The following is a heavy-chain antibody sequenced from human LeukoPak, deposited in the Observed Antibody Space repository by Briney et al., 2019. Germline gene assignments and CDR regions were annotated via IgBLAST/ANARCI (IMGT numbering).Heavy chain of an antibody. Sequence: SGPTLVNPTQTPTLTCTFSGFSLSTSGVGVGWIRQPPGKALEWLAFIFWDDDKRYSPSLKSRLTITKDTSKNQVVLTMTNLDPVDTATYYCAHRPHYSGSGSYSFQHWGQGTLVTVSS. CDR3: AHRPHYSGSGSYSFQH. J-gene: IGHJ1*01. CDR1: GFSLSTSGVG. V-gene: IGHV2-5*02. CDR2: IFWDDDK. D-gene: IGHD3-10*01.